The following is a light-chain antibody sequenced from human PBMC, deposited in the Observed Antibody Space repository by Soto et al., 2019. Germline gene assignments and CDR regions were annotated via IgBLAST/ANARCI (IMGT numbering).Light chain of an antibody. CDR3: QQYNNWPPIT. V-gene: IGKV3-15*01. CDR1: QSVRNN. J-gene: IGKJ5*01. CDR2: YAS. Sequence: EIMMTQSPATLSVSPGERATLSCRASQSVRNNLAWYQQKPGQAPRLLIYYASTRATGIPARFSGSGSGTGFTLTISSLQSADFSLYYCQQYNNWPPITFGQGTRLEMK.